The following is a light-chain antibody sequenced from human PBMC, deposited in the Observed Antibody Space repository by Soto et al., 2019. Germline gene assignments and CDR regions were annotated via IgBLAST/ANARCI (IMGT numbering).Light chain of an antibody. CDR2: DTT. J-gene: IGLJ2*01. CDR3: MLSYNGASV. CDR1: AGPVTSGLY. V-gene: IGLV7-46*01. Sequence: QTVVTQEPSLTVSPGGTVTLTCDSSAGPVTSGLYPYWFQQKPGQAPRTLIYDTTRRHSWAPARFSGSLLGGKAALTLSGAQPEDEADYYCMLSYNGASVFGGGTQLTVL.